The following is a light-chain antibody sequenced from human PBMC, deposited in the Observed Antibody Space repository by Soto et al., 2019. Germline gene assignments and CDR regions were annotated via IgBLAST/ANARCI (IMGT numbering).Light chain of an antibody. CDR1: QSVSSN. CDR3: QQYNNWPPWT. J-gene: IGKJ1*01. V-gene: IGKV3-15*01. CDR2: GAS. Sequence: EIVMTQSPATLSVSPGERATLSCRASQSVSSNLAWYQQKPGQAPRLLIYGASTRATGIPARFSGSGSVTEFTLTISSLQSEDFAVYYRQQYNNWPPWTFGQGTKVEV.